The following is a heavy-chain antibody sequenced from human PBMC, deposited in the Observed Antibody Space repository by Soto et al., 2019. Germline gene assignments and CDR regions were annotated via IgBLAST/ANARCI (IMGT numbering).Heavy chain of an antibody. CDR3: GMYGSYHYFDY. J-gene: IGHJ4*02. CDR1: GFTFSSYA. V-gene: IGHV3-23*01. Sequence: EVQLLESGGGMVQPGGSLRLSCAASGFTFSSYAMSWVRQAPGKGLGWVSGISASGGSTYYADSVKGRFTISRDNSKNTLDRQMNSLRAEDTALFYCGMYGSYHYFDYWGQGALVTVSS. D-gene: IGHD1-26*01. CDR2: ISASGGST.